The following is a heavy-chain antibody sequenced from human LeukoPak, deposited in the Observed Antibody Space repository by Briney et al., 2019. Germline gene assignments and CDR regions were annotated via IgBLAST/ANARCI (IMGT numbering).Heavy chain of an antibody. CDR2: IYHSGST. CDR1: GGSISSSNW. D-gene: IGHD4-17*01. CDR3: ARVPMEGPYGTRYYYYYGMDV. J-gene: IGHJ6*02. Sequence: SETLSLTCAVSGGSISSSNWWSWVRQPPGQGLEWIGEIYHSGSTNYNPSLKSRVTISVDKSKNQFSLNLSSVTATDTAVYYCARVPMEGPYGTRYYYYYGMDVWGQGTTVTVSS. V-gene: IGHV4-4*02.